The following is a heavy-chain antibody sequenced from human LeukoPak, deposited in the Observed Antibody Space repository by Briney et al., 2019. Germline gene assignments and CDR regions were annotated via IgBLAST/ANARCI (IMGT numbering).Heavy chain of an antibody. CDR1: GYTFTGYY. CDR3: ARDPDYYDSSGYGDY. V-gene: IGHV1-2*02. D-gene: IGHD3-22*01. J-gene: IGHJ4*02. CDR2: INPNSGGT. Sequence: GASVKVSCKTSGYTFTGYYTHWVRQAPGQGLEWMGWINPNSGGTNYAQKFQGRVTMTRDTSISTAYMELSRLRSDDTAVYYCARDPDYYDSSGYGDYWGQGTLVTVSS.